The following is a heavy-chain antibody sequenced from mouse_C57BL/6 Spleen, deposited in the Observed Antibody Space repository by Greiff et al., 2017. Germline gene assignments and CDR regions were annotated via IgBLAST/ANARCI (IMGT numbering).Heavy chain of an antibody. Sequence: VQLQQSGPVLVKPGASVKMSCKASGYTFTDYYMNWVKQSHGKSLEWIGVINPYNGGTSYNQKFKGKATLTVDKSSSTAYMELNSLTSEDSAVYYCARGRTREAWFAYWGQGTLVTVSA. J-gene: IGHJ3*01. CDR1: GYTFTDYY. CDR3: ARGRTREAWFAY. V-gene: IGHV1-19*01. CDR2: INPYNGGT.